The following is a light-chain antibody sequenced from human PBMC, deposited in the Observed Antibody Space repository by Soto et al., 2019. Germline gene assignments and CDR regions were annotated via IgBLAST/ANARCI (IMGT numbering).Light chain of an antibody. V-gene: IGLV3-1*01. J-gene: IGLJ2*01. CDR2: QDG. Sequence: SYELTQSPSVSVSPGQTASITCSGDKLGDKYACWYQQKPGQSPVLVIYQDGKRPSGIPERFSGSNSGNTATLTISGTQAMDEADYYCQAWDSSFVVFGGGTQLTVL. CDR3: QAWDSSFVV. CDR1: KLGDKY.